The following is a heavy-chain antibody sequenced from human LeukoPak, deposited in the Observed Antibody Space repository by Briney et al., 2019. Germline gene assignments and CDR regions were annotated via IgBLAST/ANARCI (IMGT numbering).Heavy chain of an antibody. CDR2: IIPIFGTA. CDR3: ARDLHGDYGDY. Sequence: GASVKVSCKASGGTFSSYAISWVRQAPGQGPEWMGRIIPIFGTANYAQKFQGRVTITTDESTSTAYMELSSLRSEDTAVYYCARDLHGDYGDYWGQGTLVTVSS. V-gene: IGHV1-69*05. D-gene: IGHD4-17*01. CDR1: GGTFSSYA. J-gene: IGHJ4*02.